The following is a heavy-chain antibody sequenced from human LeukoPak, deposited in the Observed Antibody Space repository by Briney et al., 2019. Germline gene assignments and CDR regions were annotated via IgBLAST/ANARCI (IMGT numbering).Heavy chain of an antibody. V-gene: IGHV4-39*07. D-gene: IGHD2-15*01. CDR1: GGSVTSTSYC. Sequence: SETLSLTCTVSGGSVTSTSYCWGWIRQPSGKGLEWIGTLYYRGSTYYNPSLKSRVTTSVDTSKNQFSLKLSSVTAADTAVYYCARAYCSGGSCYRRGMDVWGQGTTVTVSS. J-gene: IGHJ6*02. CDR2: LYYRGST. CDR3: ARAYCSGGSCYRRGMDV.